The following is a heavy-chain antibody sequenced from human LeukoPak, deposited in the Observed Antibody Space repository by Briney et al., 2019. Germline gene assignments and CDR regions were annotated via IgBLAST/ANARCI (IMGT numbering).Heavy chain of an antibody. Sequence: PGGSLGLSCAASGFTFSTSSMSWVRQAPGKGLEWVSALDSTSTYIYYVDFVKGRFTISRDNSKNTLYLQMTSLRAEDTAVYYCTNSSWSHFDPWGQGTLVTVSS. V-gene: IGHV3-23*05. CDR1: GFTFSTSS. J-gene: IGHJ5*02. CDR2: LDSTSTYI. CDR3: TNSSWSHFDP. D-gene: IGHD3-3*01.